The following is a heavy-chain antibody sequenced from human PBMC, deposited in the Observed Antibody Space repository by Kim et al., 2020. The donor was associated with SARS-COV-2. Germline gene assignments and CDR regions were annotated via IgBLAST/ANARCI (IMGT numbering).Heavy chain of an antibody. J-gene: IGHJ4*02. V-gene: IGHV3-23*01. D-gene: IGHD6-19*01. CDR3: ARDGFDSGWYLDY. Sequence: YNAPTLKRPFTNSRDNAKNTRYLQMNNLRAEYTAVYYCARDGFDSGWYLDYWGQGTLVTVSS.